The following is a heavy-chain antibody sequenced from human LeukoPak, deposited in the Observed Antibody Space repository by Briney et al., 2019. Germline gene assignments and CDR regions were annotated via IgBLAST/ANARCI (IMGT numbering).Heavy chain of an antibody. J-gene: IGHJ4*02. CDR1: GFXFSSYA. V-gene: IGHV3-23*01. Sequence: GGSLRLSCAVSGFXFSSYAMSWVRQAPGKGLEWVSSISGNSGRTYYADSVKGRFSISRDNSNNTLYLQMNSLRAEDAAVYYCAKSTSSWERVDYWGQGTLVTVSS. D-gene: IGHD6-13*01. CDR2: ISGNSGRT. CDR3: AKSTSSWERVDY.